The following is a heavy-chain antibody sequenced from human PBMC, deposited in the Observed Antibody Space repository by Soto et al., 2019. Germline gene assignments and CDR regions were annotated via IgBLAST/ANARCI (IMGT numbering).Heavy chain of an antibody. CDR1: GFTFTRYS. J-gene: IGHJ6*02. D-gene: IGHD2-21*01. CDR3: LRDECSSTDCFSGLED. Sequence: VVSLRLSCSTSGFTFTRYSMNWVRQAPGKGLEWVSSISSTTNYIYYGDSMEGRFTISRDNAKNSLYLEMNSLSAEDTAVWYCLRDECSSTDCFSGLEDWGQLTTVSVS. V-gene: IGHV3-21*06. CDR2: ISSTTNYI.